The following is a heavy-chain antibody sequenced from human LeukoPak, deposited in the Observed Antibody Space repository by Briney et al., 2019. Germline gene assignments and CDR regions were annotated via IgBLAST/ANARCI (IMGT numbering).Heavy chain of an antibody. CDR3: ARDIGSAEDYYYYYMDV. J-gene: IGHJ6*03. V-gene: IGHV4-59*01. Sequence: SETLSLTCTVSGGSISSYYWSWIRQPPGKGLEWIGYIYYSGSTNYNPSLKSRVTISVDTSKNQSSLKLSSVTAADTAVYYCARDIGSAEDYYYYYMDVWGKGTTVTVSS. CDR2: IYYSGST. CDR1: GGSISSYY. D-gene: IGHD6-19*01.